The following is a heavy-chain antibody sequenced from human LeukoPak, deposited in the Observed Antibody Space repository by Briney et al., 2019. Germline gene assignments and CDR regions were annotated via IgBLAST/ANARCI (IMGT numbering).Heavy chain of an antibody. V-gene: IGHV3-74*01. J-gene: IGHJ4*02. D-gene: IGHD5/OR15-5a*01. CDR1: GFTFSSYW. CDR3: ARDDVVSGTGLGDY. Sequence: GGSLRLSCAASGFTFSSYWMHWVRQAPGRGLVWVSHINSDGSSTTYADSVKGRFTISRDNARNTLYLQMNSLRAEDTAVYYCARDDVVSGTGLGDYWGQGTLVTVSS. CDR2: INSDGSST.